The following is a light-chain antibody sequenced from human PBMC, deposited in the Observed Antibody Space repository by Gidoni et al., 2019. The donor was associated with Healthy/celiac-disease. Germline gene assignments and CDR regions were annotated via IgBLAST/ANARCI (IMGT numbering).Light chain of an antibody. CDR2: KAS. V-gene: IGKV1-5*03. CDR1: PSISSW. J-gene: IGKJ1*01. Sequence: IQLTHSPSALSASVGARVAITCRASPSISSWLAWYQQKPGKAPKLLIYKASSIESGVPSRFSGSGSGTEFTLTISSLQPDDFATYYCQQYNSYLWTFGQGTKVEIK. CDR3: QQYNSYLWT.